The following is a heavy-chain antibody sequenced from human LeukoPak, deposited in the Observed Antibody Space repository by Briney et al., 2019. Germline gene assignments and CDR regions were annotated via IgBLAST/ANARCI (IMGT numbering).Heavy chain of an antibody. D-gene: IGHD1-14*01. J-gene: IGHJ3*02. CDR1: GFTFSSYW. Sequence: GGSLRLSCAASGFTFSSYWMSWVRQAPGKGLEWVANIKQDGSEKYYVDSVKGQFTISRDNAKNSLYLQMNSLRAEDTAVYYCAREETDAVDDAFDIWGQGTMVTVSS. CDR2: IKQDGSEK. V-gene: IGHV3-7*01. CDR3: AREETDAVDDAFDI.